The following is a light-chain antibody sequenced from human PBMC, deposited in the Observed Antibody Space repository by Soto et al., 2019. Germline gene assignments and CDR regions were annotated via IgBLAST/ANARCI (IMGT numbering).Light chain of an antibody. J-gene: IGKJ3*01. Sequence: DIQMTQSPSSLSASVGDRLTITCRASQGIGTYLNWYQQKPGKAPKLLIYAASTLQSGVPSRFSGSGSETDFTLTISSLQPEDFATYYCLQKYFYPFTFGPGTKVDIK. CDR1: QGIGTY. CDR3: LQKYFYPFT. CDR2: AAS. V-gene: IGKV1-39*01.